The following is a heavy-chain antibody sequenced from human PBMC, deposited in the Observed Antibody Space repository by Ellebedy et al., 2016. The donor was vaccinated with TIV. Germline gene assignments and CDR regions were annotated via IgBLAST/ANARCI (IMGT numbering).Heavy chain of an antibody. CDR1: GFTFSTYN. D-gene: IGHD2-15*01. V-gene: IGHV3-48*01. CDR2: ISTSSTTI. Sequence: PGGSLRLSCAASGFTFSTYNMNWVRQAPGKGLEWVSYISTSSTTIYYADSVKGRFTISRDNARNLLYLQMNSLRAEDTAIYYCVRLAGNRWPWYFDYWGQGTLVTVSS. CDR3: VRLAGNRWPWYFDY. J-gene: IGHJ4*02.